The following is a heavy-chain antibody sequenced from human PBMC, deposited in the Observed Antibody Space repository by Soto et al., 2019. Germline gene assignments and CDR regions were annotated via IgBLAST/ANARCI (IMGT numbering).Heavy chain of an antibody. CDR3: ARDPARAPYYYDSSGYYNWFDP. CDR2: INAGNGNT. J-gene: IGHJ5*02. D-gene: IGHD3-22*01. CDR1: GYTFTSYA. V-gene: IGHV1-3*01. Sequence: ASVKVSCKASGYTFTSYAMHWVRQAPGQRLEWMGWINAGNGNTKYSQKFQGRVTITRDTSASTAYMELSSLRSEDTAVYYCARDPARAPYYYDSSGYYNWFDPWGQGTLVTVSS.